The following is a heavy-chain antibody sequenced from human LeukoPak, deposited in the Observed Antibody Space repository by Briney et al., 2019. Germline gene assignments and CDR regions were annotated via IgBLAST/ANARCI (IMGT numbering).Heavy chain of an antibody. J-gene: IGHJ5*02. CDR2: IYYSGST. CDR1: GGSISSYY. V-gene: IGHV4-59*08. Sequence: SETLSLTCTVSGGSISSYYWRWIRQPPGKGLEWIGYIYYSGSTNYNPSLKSRVTISVDTSKNQFSLKLSSVTAADTAVYYCAGTVIAARRWFDPWGQGTLVTVSS. CDR3: AGTVIAARRWFDP. D-gene: IGHD6-6*01.